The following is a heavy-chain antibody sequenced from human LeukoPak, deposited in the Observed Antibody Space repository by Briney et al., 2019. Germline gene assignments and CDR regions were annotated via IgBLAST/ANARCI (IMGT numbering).Heavy chain of an antibody. J-gene: IGHJ6*03. CDR1: GYTFTGYY. D-gene: IGHD3-10*01. Sequence: ASVKVSCKASGYTFTGYYMHWVRQAPGQGLEWMGWINPNSGGTNYAQKFQGRVTMTRDTSISTAYMELSRLRSDDTAVYYCARYGAADYYYYYYMDVWGKGTTVTVSS. CDR3: ARYGAADYYYYYYMDV. V-gene: IGHV1-2*02. CDR2: INPNSGGT.